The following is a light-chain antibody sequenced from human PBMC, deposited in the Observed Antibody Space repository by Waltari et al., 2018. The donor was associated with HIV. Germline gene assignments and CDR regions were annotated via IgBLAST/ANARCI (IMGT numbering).Light chain of an antibody. CDR1: SSNIGSNH. CDR3: AVWDVSLNGRV. Sequence: QSVLSQPPSASGTPGQRVTFSCSGSSSNIGSNHVYWYQQFPGPAPKHLIHRNYQRPSGVPDRFSGSKSGTSASLAISGLRSEDEADYYCAVWDVSLNGRVFGGGTKLTVL. CDR2: RNY. V-gene: IGLV1-47*01. J-gene: IGLJ3*02.